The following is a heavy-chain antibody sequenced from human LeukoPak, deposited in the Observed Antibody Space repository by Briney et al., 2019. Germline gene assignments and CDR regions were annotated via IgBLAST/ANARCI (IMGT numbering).Heavy chain of an antibody. V-gene: IGHV3-21*01. Sequence: PVGSLRRSRAPSGFTSSRDSMNRVRQAPGKRLEWVSSINSSSSYIYYADSVKGRFTIYRDNAKNSLYLQVNSLRAEDTAVYYCARDPARDSSGYTLYYFDYWGQGTLVTVSS. CDR1: GFTSSRDS. D-gene: IGHD3-22*01. CDR3: ARDPARDSSGYTLYYFDY. J-gene: IGHJ4*02. CDR2: INSSSSYI.